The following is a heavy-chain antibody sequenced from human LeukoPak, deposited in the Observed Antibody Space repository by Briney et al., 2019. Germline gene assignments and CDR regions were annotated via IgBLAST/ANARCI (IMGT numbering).Heavy chain of an antibody. J-gene: IGHJ4*02. CDR2: ISGNGGRT. V-gene: IGHV3-64*01. CDR1: VFTFRTYA. D-gene: IGHD3-22*01. CDR3: AREDSSGYFPIEY. Sequence: PGGSLRLSCAASVFTFRTYAMHWVRHAPGKGLEYVSAISGNGGRTYYANSVKGRFTISRDNSKNALYLQMGSLRAEDMAVYYCAREDSSGYFPIEYWGQGTLVTVSS.